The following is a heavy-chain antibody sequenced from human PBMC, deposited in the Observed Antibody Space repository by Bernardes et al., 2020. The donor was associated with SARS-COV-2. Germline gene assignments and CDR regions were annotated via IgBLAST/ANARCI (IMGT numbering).Heavy chain of an antibody. CDR1: GFTFSNYG. V-gene: IGHV3-30*18. CDR3: AKSLLPHTYNWFDP. J-gene: IGHJ5*02. Sequence: GGSLRLSRAVSGFTFSNYGMHWVRQAPGKGLEWVAVISYDGSNKYYADSVRGRFTISRDNSKNTLYLQMNSLRPEDTAVYYCAKSLLPHTYNWFDPWGQGTLVTVSS. CDR2: ISYDGSNK. D-gene: IGHD2-15*01.